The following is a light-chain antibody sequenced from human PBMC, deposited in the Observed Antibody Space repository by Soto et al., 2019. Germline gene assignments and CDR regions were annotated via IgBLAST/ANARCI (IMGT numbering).Light chain of an antibody. CDR2: AAS. J-gene: IGKJ4*01. V-gene: IGKV1-39*01. CDR1: QSISSY. CDR3: QQSYTTPRT. Sequence: DIQMTQSPSSLSASVGDRVTITCRASQSISSYLNWYQQKPGKAPKLLIFAASSLQSGVPSRFSASGSGTDFTLTISSLQPEDFATYSCQQSYTTPRTFGGGTKVEIK.